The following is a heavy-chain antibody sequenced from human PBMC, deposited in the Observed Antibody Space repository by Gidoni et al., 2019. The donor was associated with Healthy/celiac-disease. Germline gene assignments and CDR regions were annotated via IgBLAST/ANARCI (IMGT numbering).Heavy chain of an antibody. CDR3: AKPADEYYFDY. V-gene: IGHV3-21*01. Sequence: EVQLVESGGGLVKPGGSLRLSCAASGFTFSSYSMNWVRQAPGKGLDWFSSICSSISYIYYADSVKGRFTISRDNAKNSLYLQMNSLRAEDTAVYYCAKPADEYYFDYWGQGTLVTVSS. CDR2: ICSSISYI. J-gene: IGHJ4*02. CDR1: GFTFSSYS.